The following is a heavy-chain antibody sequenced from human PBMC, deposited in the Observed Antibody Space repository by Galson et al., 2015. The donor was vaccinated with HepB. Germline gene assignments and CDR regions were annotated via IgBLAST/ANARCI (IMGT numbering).Heavy chain of an antibody. CDR3: TRRRRDGYNHGDY. CDR1: GYSFTSYW. CDR2: IDPSDSYT. D-gene: IGHD5-24*01. J-gene: IGHJ4*02. Sequence: QSGAEVKKPGESLKISCKGSGYSFTSYWIGWVRQMPGKGLEWMGRIDPSDSYTNYSPSFQGHVTISADNSISTAYLQWSSLKASDTALYYCTRRRRDGYNHGDYWGQGTLVTVSS. V-gene: IGHV5-10-1*01.